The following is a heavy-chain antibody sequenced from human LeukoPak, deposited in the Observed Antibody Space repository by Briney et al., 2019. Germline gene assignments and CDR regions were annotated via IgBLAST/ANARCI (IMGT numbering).Heavy chain of an antibody. Sequence: SETLSLTCAVYGGSFSGYYWSWIRQPPGKGLEWIGSIYYSGSTYYNPSLKSRVTISVDTSKNQFSLKLSSVTAADTAVYYCAKAGYSSGWYLDYWGQGTLVTVSS. D-gene: IGHD6-19*01. CDR1: GGSFSGYY. CDR3: AKAGYSSGWYLDY. CDR2: IYYSGST. J-gene: IGHJ4*02. V-gene: IGHV4-34*01.